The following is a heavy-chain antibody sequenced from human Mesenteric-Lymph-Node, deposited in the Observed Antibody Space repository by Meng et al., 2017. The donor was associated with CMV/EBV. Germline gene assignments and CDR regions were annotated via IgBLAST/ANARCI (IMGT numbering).Heavy chain of an antibody. V-gene: IGHV1-18*01. CDR3: ARYNDRYSSGWYEGDYYYGMDV. CDR2: ISAYNGNT. J-gene: IGHJ6*02. CDR1: GYTFTSYG. Sequence: ASVKVSCKASGYTFTSYGISWVRQAPGQGLEWMGWISAYNGNTNYAQKLQGRVTMTTDTSTSTAYMELGSLRSDDTAVYYCARYNDRYSSGWYEGDYYYGMDVWGQGTTVTVSS. D-gene: IGHD6-19*01.